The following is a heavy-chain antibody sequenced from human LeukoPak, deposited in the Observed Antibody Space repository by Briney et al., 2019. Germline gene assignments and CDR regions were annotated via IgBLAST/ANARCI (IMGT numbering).Heavy chain of an antibody. J-gene: IGHJ4*02. CDR3: ARVYGWGPTRNLDY. CDR2: INWNGDST. Sequence: GGSQRLSCEVSGFSFDDYGMSWVRQPPGKGLQWVSGINWNGDSTDYADSVKGRFTISRDNANNSLFLQMNSLRADDTALYYCARVYGWGPTRNLDYWGQGILVTVSS. D-gene: IGHD7-27*01. CDR1: GFSFDDYG. V-gene: IGHV3-20*04.